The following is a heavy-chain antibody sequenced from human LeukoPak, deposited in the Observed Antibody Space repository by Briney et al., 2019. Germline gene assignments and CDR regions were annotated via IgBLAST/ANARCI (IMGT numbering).Heavy chain of an antibody. D-gene: IGHD6-6*01. CDR3: ARGNSLARPFYYYYYGMDV. CDR1: DGSITKYY. J-gene: IGHJ6*02. CDR2: IYYSGRN. V-gene: IGHV4-59*01. Sequence: SETLSLTCSVSDGSITKYYWSWIRQPPGKGLEWIGYIYYSGRNKYSPSLESRVTISIDTSKNQFSLKLSSVTAADTAVYYCARGNSLARPFYYYYYGMDVWGQGTTVTVSS.